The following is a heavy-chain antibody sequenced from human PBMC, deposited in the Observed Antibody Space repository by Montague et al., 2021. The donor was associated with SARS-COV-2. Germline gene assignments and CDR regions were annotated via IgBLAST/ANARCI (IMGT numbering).Heavy chain of an antibody. V-gene: IGHV3-13*01. CDR1: GFTFSSHD. D-gene: IGHD3-3*01. CDR3: ARAHADSVYHFWSGSVTSTSLDV. J-gene: IGHJ6*04. Sequence: SLRLSCAASGFTFSSHDMHWVRQSPGNGLQWVSAIGTAGDTYYEGAVXXRCTISREDAKSSLSLQMTSLTAGDTAVYYCARAHADSVYHFWSGSVTSTSLDVWGKGTAVTVSS. CDR2: IGTAGDT.